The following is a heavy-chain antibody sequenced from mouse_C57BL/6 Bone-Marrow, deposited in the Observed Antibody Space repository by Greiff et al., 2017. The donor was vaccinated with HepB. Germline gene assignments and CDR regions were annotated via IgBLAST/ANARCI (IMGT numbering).Heavy chain of an antibody. CDR1: GYTFTSYW. V-gene: IGHV1-55*01. CDR2: IYPGSGST. CDR3: AREIVATPTHFDC. J-gene: IGHJ2*01. D-gene: IGHD1-1*01. Sequence: QVQLQQPGAELVKPGASVKMSCKASGYTFTSYWITWVKQRPGQGLEWIGDIYPGSGSTNYNEKFKSKATLTVDTSSSTAYMQLSSLTSEDSAVYYCAREIVATPTHFDCWGQGTTLTVSS.